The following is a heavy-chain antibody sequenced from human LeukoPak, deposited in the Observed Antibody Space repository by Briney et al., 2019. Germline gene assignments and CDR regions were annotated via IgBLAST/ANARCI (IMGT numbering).Heavy chain of an antibody. CDR2: IYPGDSDT. CDR3: ARQFGDSSGWSVRAFDI. D-gene: IGHD6-19*01. Sequence: GESLKISCKGSGYSFTSYWIGWVRQMPGKGLEWMGIIYPGDSDTRYSPSFQGQVTISADKSISTAYLQWSSLKASDTVMYYCARQFGDSSGWSVRAFDIWGQGTMVTVSS. V-gene: IGHV5-51*01. J-gene: IGHJ3*02. CDR1: GYSFTSYW.